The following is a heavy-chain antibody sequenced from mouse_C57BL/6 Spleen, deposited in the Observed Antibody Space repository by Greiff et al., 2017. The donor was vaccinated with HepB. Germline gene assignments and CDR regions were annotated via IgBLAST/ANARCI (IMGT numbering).Heavy chain of an antibody. Sequence: QVQLQESGAELVKPGASVKLSCKASGYTFTEYTIHWVKQRSGQGLEWIGWFYPGSGSIKYNEKFKDKATLTADKSSSTVYMELSRLTSEDSAVYFGARHEDRSSSCYCRYYGVWGTGTTVT. V-gene: IGHV1-62-2*01. D-gene: IGHD1-1*01. CDR2: FYPGSGSI. J-gene: IGHJ1*03. CDR3: ARHEDRSSSCYCRYYGV. CDR1: GYTFTEYT.